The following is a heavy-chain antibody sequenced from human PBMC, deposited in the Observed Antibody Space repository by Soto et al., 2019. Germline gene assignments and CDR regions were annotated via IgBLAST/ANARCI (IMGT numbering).Heavy chain of an antibody. J-gene: IGHJ4*02. V-gene: IGHV4-61*01. CDR2: IYNNRSF. CDR1: GGSVSSGSFY. CDR3: ARVPLDYSNSHYFDF. D-gene: IGHD6-6*01. Sequence: SETLSLTCTVSGGSVSSGSFYWSWIRQPPGKGLEWIGFIYNNRSFNYNPSLKSRVTISVDTSKHQFSLKMSSVTAADTAVYYCARVPLDYSNSHYFDFWGQGAMVTVSS.